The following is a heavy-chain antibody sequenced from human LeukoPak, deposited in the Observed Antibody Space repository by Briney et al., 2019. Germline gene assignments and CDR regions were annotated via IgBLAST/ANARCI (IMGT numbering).Heavy chain of an antibody. CDR3: ARERIKYSSAWSPRGVNDY. J-gene: IGHJ4*01. CDR1: GYTFTSYD. V-gene: IGHV1-18*01. D-gene: IGHD6-19*01. Sequence: ASVKVSCKASGYTFTSYDISWVRQAPGQGLEWMGWISAYDGNTNYAQKLQDRVTMTTDTSTSTAYMELRSLRSDDTAVYYCARERIKYSSAWSPRGVNDYWGHGTLVTVSS. CDR2: ISAYDGNT.